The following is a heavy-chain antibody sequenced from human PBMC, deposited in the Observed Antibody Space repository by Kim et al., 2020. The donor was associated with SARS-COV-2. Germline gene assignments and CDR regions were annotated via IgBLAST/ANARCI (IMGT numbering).Heavy chain of an antibody. CDR2: SAK. D-gene: IGHD1-26*01. CDR3: ARGSVNLLL. V-gene: IGHV3-7*01. J-gene: IGHJ4*02. Sequence: SAKYYAESVKGRFTISRDNAEKSVSLQMNSLRAEDTAIYYCARGSVNLLLWGQGNLVTVSS.